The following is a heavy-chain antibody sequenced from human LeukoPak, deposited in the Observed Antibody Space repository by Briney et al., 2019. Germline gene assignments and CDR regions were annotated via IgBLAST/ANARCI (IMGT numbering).Heavy chain of an antibody. V-gene: IGHV3-30*04. CDR1: GFTFSSYA. CDR2: ISYDGSNK. J-gene: IGHJ5*02. Sequence: HGGSLRPSCAASGFTFSSYAMHWVRQAPGKGLEGVAVISYDGSNKYCADSVKSRFTISRDNSKNTLYLQMNSLRAEAKAVCYCVSESQTYSSGWYNWLDPWGQGTLVTVSP. CDR3: VSESQTYSSGWYNWLDP. D-gene: IGHD6-19*01.